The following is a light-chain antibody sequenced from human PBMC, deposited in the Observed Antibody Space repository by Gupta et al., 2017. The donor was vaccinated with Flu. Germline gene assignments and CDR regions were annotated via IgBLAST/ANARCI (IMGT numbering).Light chain of an antibody. CDR2: DVS. CDR1: GSDVGGYNY. V-gene: IGLV2-11*01. Sequence: SALTQPRSVSGSPRQSVTISCTGTGSDVGGYNYVSWYRQHPGEAPKLIVSDVSKRPSGVPDRFSGSKSGNTASLTISGLQGDDEADYYCCSYAVSDTLVFGGGTNLTVL. CDR3: CSYAVSDTLV. J-gene: IGLJ2*01.